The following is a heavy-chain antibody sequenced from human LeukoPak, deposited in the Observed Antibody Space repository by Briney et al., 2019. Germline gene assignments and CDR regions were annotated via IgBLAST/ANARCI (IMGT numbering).Heavy chain of an antibody. Sequence: AXVKVSCKASGLTFTNYNLHWVRQAPGQRLEWMGIINPSGGSTNYAQNFQGRVTMTRDTSTSTVYMELSSLRSEDTAVYYCVRVXDGYNDAYDIWGQGTMVTVPS. CDR3: VRVXDGYNDAYDI. D-gene: IGHD5-24*01. CDR1: GLTFTNYN. J-gene: IGHJ3*02. CDR2: INPSGGST. V-gene: IGHV1-46*01.